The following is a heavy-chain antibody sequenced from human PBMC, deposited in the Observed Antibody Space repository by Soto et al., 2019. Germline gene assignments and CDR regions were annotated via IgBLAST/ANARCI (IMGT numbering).Heavy chain of an antibody. CDR1: GFTFSRFS. J-gene: IGHJ4*02. Sequence: LRLSCEASGFTFSRFSMNWVRQVPGKGLEWVASISSGSSDTWYADSVKGRFIISRDNAQNSLFLQMNTLRPEDTAMYYCARVAYWGTGTQVTVSS. CDR2: ISSGSSDT. V-gene: IGHV3-21*01. CDR3: ARVAY.